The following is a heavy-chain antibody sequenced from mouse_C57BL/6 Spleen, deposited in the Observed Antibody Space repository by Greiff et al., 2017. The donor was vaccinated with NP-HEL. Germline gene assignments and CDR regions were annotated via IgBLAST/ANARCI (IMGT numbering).Heavy chain of an antibody. D-gene: IGHD2-2*01. CDR3: ARGYEDYFDY. Sequence: QVQLQQPGAELVRPGTSVKLSCKASGYTFTSYWMHWVKQRPGQGLEWIGVIDPSDSYTNYNQKFKGKATLTLDTSSSPAYMQLSSLTSEDSAVYYCARGYEDYFDYWGQGTTLTVSS. J-gene: IGHJ2*01. CDR2: IDPSDSYT. CDR1: GYTFTSYW. V-gene: IGHV1-59*01.